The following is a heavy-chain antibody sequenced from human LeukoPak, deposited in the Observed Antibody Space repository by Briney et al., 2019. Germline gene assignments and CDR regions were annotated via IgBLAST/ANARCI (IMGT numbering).Heavy chain of an antibody. Sequence: PSETLSLTCAVSGGSISSSNWWSWVRQPPGKGLEWIGYIYYSGSTNYNPSLKSRVTISVDTSKNQFSLKLSSVTAADTAVYYCARSALRYFEGWFDPWGQGTLVTVSS. D-gene: IGHD3-9*01. CDR2: IYYSGST. J-gene: IGHJ5*02. CDR1: GGSISSSNW. CDR3: ARSALRYFEGWFDP. V-gene: IGHV4-4*02.